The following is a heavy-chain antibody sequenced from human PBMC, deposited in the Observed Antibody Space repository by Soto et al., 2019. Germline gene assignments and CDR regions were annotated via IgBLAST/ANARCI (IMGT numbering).Heavy chain of an antibody. CDR1: GGTFRTYT. CDR2: IIPILDVA. J-gene: IGHJ5*02. CDR3: ARSSQEDLGVAGPTDIWFDP. V-gene: IGHV1-69*02. Sequence: QVQLVQSGAEVKRPGSSVKVSCQTSGGTFRTYTINWVRQAPGQGLEWMGRIIPILDVANYAQKFQGRVTMTADKATTTSRMELRSLSSEDTAVYYSARSSQEDLGVAGPTDIWFDPWGQGTLVTVSS. D-gene: IGHD6-19*01.